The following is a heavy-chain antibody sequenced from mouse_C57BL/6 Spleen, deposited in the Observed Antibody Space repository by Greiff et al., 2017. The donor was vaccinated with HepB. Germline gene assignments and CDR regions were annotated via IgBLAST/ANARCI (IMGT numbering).Heavy chain of an antibody. D-gene: IGHD1-2*01. CDR3: ARGGYYGPSLDY. Sequence: VQLQQSGAELVRPGASVKLSCKASGYTFTDYYINWVKQRPGQGLEWIARIYPGSGNTYYNEKFKGKATLTAEKSSSTAYMQLSSLTSEDSAVYFCARGGYYGPSLDYWGQGTSVTVSS. J-gene: IGHJ4*01. CDR1: GYTFTDYY. CDR2: IYPGSGNT. V-gene: IGHV1-76*01.